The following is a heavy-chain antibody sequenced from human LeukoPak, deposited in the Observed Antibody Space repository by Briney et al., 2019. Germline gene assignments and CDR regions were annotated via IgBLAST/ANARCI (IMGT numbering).Heavy chain of an antibody. Sequence: SETLSLTCTVSGGSISSGTYYWSWIRQPAGKGLEWIGYIYYSGSTNYNPPLKSRVTISVDTSKNQFSLKLSSVTAADTAVYYCARTTEGGYTYDYFYYYYMDVWGKGTTVTISS. CDR1: GGSISSGTYY. CDR3: ARTTEGGYTYDYFYYYYMDV. V-gene: IGHV4-61*10. J-gene: IGHJ6*03. D-gene: IGHD5-18*01. CDR2: IYYSGST.